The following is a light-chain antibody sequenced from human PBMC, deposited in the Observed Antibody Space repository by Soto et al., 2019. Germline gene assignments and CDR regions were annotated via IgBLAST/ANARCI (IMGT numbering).Light chain of an antibody. CDR2: KAS. CDR1: QSINSW. CDR3: QQYNSYPLT. Sequence: DIQMTQSPSALSASVGDRFTMTCRASQSINSWLAWYQQKSGKAPKLLIYKASSLESGVPSRFSGSGSGTEFTLIISSLQPDDFATYYCQQYNSYPLTFGGGTKVDIK. V-gene: IGKV1-5*03. J-gene: IGKJ4*01.